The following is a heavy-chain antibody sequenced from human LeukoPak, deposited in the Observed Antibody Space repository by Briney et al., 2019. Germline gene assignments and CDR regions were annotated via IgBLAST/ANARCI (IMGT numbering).Heavy chain of an antibody. CDR3: ASLSSGSGYGAFDI. J-gene: IGHJ3*02. Sequence: GGSLRLSWAASGFTVSSNYMSGVRQAPGKGLEWVSVIYSGGSTYYADSVKGRFTISRDNSKNTLYLQMDSLRAEDTAVYYCASLSSGSGYGAFDIWGQGTMVTVSS. D-gene: IGHD6-25*01. CDR1: GFTVSSNY. CDR2: IYSGGST. V-gene: IGHV3-66*01.